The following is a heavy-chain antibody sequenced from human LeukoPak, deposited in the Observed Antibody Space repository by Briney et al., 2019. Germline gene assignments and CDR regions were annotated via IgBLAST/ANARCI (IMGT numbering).Heavy chain of an antibody. D-gene: IGHD1-26*01. V-gene: IGHV4-59*06. CDR2: IYYSGST. J-gene: IGHJ4*02. Sequence: SETLSLTCTVSGGSISSYYWSWIRQHPGKGLEWIGYIYYSGSTYYNPSLKSRVTISVDTSKNQFSLKLSSVTAADTAVYYCAREGNALVGATGWGYYFDYWGQGTLVTVSS. CDR3: AREGNALVGATGWGYYFDY. CDR1: GGSISSYY.